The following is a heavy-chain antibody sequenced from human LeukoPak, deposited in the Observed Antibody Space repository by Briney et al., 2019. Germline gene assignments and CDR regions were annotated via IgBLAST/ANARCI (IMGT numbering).Heavy chain of an antibody. CDR3: ARMKPYDSTGYSPGHYMDV. CDR2: LYLGVGP. Sequence: PSETLSLTCTVSGGPIYSYYWSWIRQTAGQGLEWIGRLYLGVGPNYNPSLKSRVTMSVDTAKEQFALKLSAVTAADTAVYYCARMKPYDSTGYSPGHYMDVWGKGTTVTV. V-gene: IGHV4-4*07. CDR1: GGPIYSYY. J-gene: IGHJ6*03. D-gene: IGHD3-22*01.